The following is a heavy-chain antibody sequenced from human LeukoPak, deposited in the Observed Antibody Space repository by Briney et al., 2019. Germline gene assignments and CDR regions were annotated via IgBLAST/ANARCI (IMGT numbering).Heavy chain of an antibody. Sequence: GSLRLSCAASGFTFSSYAMGWVRQAPGKGLEWVSAISGSGGSTYYADSVKGRFTISRDNSKNTLYLQMNSLRAEDTAVYYCAKELYGDHVGWFDPWGQGTLVTVSP. J-gene: IGHJ5*02. D-gene: IGHD4-17*01. V-gene: IGHV3-23*01. CDR3: AKELYGDHVGWFDP. CDR1: GFTFSSYA. CDR2: ISGSGGST.